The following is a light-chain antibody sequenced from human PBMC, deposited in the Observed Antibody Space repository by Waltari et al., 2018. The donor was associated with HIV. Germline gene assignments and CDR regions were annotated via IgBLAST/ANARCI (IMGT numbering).Light chain of an antibody. CDR1: ALPKKY. J-gene: IGLJ1*01. CDR2: EDD. Sequence: SYELTQPPSVSVSPGQTARIICSGDALPKKYTYWYQQKSGQAPVLVIYEDDKRPPGIPERFSGSSAGTTATLTISGAQVEDEADYYCYSTDNRGGHKRVFGNGTTVTVL. V-gene: IGLV3-10*01. CDR3: YSTDNRGGHKRV.